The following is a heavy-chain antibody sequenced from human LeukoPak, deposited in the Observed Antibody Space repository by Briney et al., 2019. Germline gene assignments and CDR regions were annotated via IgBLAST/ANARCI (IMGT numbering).Heavy chain of an antibody. Sequence: ASVKVSCKASGYTFATYDINWVRQATGQGLEWMGWMNPNSGNTGYAQKFQGRVTITRDTSASTAYMELSSLRSEDTAVYYCARGRCVGSTNCYYFDSWGQGTLVTVSS. J-gene: IGHJ4*02. D-gene: IGHD2-2*01. CDR1: GYTFATYD. CDR2: MNPNSGNT. CDR3: ARGRCVGSTNCYYFDS. V-gene: IGHV1-8*01.